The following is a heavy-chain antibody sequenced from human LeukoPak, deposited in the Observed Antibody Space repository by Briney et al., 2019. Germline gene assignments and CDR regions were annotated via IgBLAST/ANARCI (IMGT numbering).Heavy chain of an antibody. CDR3: AREFKSGYGMWA. V-gene: IGHV3-21*01. Sequence: GGSLRLSCTASGFTFSSYSMNWVRQAPGKGLEWVSSITSSSDYIYYADSVKGRFTISRDNAENSLHLQMNSLRADDTAVYYCAREFKSGYGMWAWGQGTLVTVSP. CDR1: GFTFSSYS. J-gene: IGHJ5*02. D-gene: IGHD5-18*01. CDR2: ITSSSDYI.